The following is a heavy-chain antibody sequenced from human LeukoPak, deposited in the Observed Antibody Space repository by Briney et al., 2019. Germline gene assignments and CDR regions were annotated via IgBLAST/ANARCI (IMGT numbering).Heavy chain of an antibody. CDR1: GFTFSNYG. D-gene: IGHD1-26*01. J-gene: IGHJ6*02. Sequence: GGSLRLSCAASGFTFSNYGMHWVRQALGKGLEWVAVISYDGSNKYYADSVKGRFTISRDNSKTTLYVQMDSLRAEDTAVYYCAKVVGSYYYGMDVWGQGTTVTVSS. CDR3: AKVVGSYYYGMDV. V-gene: IGHV3-30*18. CDR2: ISYDGSNK.